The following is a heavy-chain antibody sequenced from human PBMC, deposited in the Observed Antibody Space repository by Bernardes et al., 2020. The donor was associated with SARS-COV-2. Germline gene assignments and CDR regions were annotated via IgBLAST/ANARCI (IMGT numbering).Heavy chain of an antibody. CDR1: GGTFSSYA. CDR2: IIPIFGTA. Sequence: SVKVSCKASGGTFSSYAISWVRQAPGQGLEWMGGIIPIFGTANHAQKFQGRVTITADESTSTAYMELSSLRSEDTAVYYCARDLNTIFGVVLIYGMDVWGQGTTVTVSS. J-gene: IGHJ6*02. CDR3: ARDLNTIFGVVLIYGMDV. D-gene: IGHD3-3*01. V-gene: IGHV1-69*13.